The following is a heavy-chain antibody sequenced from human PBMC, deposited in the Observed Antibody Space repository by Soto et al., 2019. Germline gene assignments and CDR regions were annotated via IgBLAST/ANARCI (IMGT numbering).Heavy chain of an antibody. CDR2: ISAYNGNT. D-gene: IGHD1-26*01. CDR3: ARDAPVIVGATDAFDI. J-gene: IGHJ3*02. CDR1: GYAFTSYG. Sequence: AASVKVSCKASGYAFTSYGISWVRQAPGQGLEWMGWISAYNGNTNYAQKLQGGVTMTTDTSTSTAYMELRSLRSDDTAVYYCARDAPVIVGATDAFDIWGQGTMVTVSS. V-gene: IGHV1-18*01.